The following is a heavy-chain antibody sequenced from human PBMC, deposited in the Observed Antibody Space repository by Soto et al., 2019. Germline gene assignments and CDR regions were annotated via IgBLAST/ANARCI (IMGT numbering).Heavy chain of an antibody. CDR1: GYTFTSYA. CDR3: ARDKPYYYGSGSYLPYYGMDV. D-gene: IGHD3-10*01. V-gene: IGHV1-3*01. J-gene: IGHJ6*02. CDR2: INAGNGNT. Sequence: GASVKVSCKASGYTFTSYAMHWVRQAPGQRLEWMGWINAGNGNTKYSQKFQGRVTITRDTSASTAYMELSSLRSEDTAVYYCARDKPYYYGSGSYLPYYGMDVWGQGTTVTSP.